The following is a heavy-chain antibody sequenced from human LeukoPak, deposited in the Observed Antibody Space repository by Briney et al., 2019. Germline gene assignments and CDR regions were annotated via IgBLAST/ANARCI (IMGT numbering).Heavy chain of an antibody. V-gene: IGHV3-7*01. CDR1: GFTFSRYW. CDR2: IKQDGSEK. D-gene: IGHD6-13*01. J-gene: IGHJ2*01. Sequence: PGGSLRLSCAASGFTFSRYWMTWVRQAPGKGLEWVANIKQDGSEKYYVDSVKGRFTISRKNAKNSLYLQMNSLRAGDTAVYYCAREMGDKYSSSWALDLWGRGTLVTVSS. CDR3: AREMGDKYSSSWALDL.